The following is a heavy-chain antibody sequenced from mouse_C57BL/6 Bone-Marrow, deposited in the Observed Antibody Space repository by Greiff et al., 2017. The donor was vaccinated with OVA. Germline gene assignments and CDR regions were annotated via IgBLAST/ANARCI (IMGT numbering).Heavy chain of an antibody. CDR2: IRLKSDNYAT. J-gene: IGHJ3*01. D-gene: IGHD2-12*01. CDR3: TAYYSGAY. V-gene: IGHV6-3*01. CDR1: GFTFSNYW. Sequence: EVKLMESGGGLVQPGGSMKLSCVASGFTFSNYWMNWVRQSPEKGLEWVAQIRLKSDNYATHYAESVKGRFTISRDDSKSSVYLQMNNLRAEDTGIYYCTAYYSGAYWGQGTLVTVSA.